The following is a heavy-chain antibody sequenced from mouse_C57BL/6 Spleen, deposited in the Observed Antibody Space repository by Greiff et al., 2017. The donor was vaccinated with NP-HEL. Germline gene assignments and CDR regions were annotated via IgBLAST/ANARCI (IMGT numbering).Heavy chain of an antibody. CDR2: ISYDGSN. CDR1: GYSITSGYY. V-gene: IGHV3-6*01. D-gene: IGHD3-2*02. J-gene: IGHJ3*01. CDR3: ASLDSSGYPWFAY. Sequence: EVKLLESGPGLVKPSQSLSLTCSVTGYSITSGYYWNWIRQFPGNKLEWMGYISYDGSNNYNPSLKNRISITRDTSKNQFFLKLNSVTTEDTATYYCASLDSSGYPWFAYWGQGTLVTVSA.